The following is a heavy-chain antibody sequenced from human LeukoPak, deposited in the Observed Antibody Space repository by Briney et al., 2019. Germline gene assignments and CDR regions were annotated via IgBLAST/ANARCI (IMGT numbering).Heavy chain of an antibody. CDR3: AKVGSGYYDHLDF. D-gene: IGHD3-22*01. CDR1: GFTVSSTY. CDR2: ISYDGSNK. J-gene: IGHJ4*02. V-gene: IGHV3-30*18. Sequence: GGSLRLSCAASGFTVSSTYMSWVRQAPGKGLEWVAVISYDGSNKYYVDSVKGRFTISRDNSKNTQYLQMNSLRVEDTAVYYCAKVGSGYYDHLDFWGQGILVTVSS.